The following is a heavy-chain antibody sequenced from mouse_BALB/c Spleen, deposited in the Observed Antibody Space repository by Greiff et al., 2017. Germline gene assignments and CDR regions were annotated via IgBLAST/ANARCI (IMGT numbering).Heavy chain of an antibody. CDR3: TRRKIYYDYDRTQLPVYYAMDY. Sequence: VQLQQSGTVLARPGASVKMSCKASGYTFTSYWMHWVKQRPGQGLEWIGAIYPGNSDTSYNQKFKGKAKLTAVTATSTAYMELSSLTNEDSAVYYCTRRKIYYDYDRTQLPVYYAMDYWGQGTSVTVSS. V-gene: IGHV1-5*01. CDR1: GYTFTSYW. J-gene: IGHJ4*01. D-gene: IGHD2-4*01. CDR2: IYPGNSDT.